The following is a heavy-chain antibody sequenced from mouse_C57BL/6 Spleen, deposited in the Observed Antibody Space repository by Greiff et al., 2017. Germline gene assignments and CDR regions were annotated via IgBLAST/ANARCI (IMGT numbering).Heavy chain of an antibody. Sequence: VKLMESGPGLVQPSQSLSITCTVSGFSLTSYGVHWVRQSPGNGLEWLGVIWSGGSTDYNAAFISGLSISKDNSKSQVFFKMNSLQAYDTAIYYCARTSLYFDVWGKGTTLTVSS. CDR2: IWSGGST. CDR1: GFSLTSYG. D-gene: IGHD6-1*01. J-gene: IGHJ2*01. CDR3: ARTSLYFDV. V-gene: IGHV2-2*01.